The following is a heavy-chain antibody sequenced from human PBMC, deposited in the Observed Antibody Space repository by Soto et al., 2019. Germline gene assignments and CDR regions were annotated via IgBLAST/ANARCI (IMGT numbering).Heavy chain of an antibody. D-gene: IGHD6-19*01. CDR3: ARDLIAVAGFAFDY. J-gene: IGHJ4*02. Sequence: KSSETLSLTCAVSGYSISSGYYWGWIRQPPGKGLEWIGSIYHSGSTYYNPSLKSRVTISVDTSKNQFSLKLSSVTAADTAVYYCARDLIAVAGFAFDYWGQGTLVTVSS. CDR2: IYHSGST. CDR1: GYSISSGYY. V-gene: IGHV4-38-2*02.